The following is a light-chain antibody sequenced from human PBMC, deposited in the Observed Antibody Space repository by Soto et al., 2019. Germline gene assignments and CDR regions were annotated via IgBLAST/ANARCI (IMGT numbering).Light chain of an antibody. CDR2: DIT. J-gene: IGLJ2*01. V-gene: IGLV2-11*01. Sequence: QSALTQPRSVSGSPGQSVPISCTGTSSDVGSSNFVSWYQQHPGKAPKLMIYDITERPSGVPDRFSGSKSGNTASLTISGLQTEDEADYYCCSYAGTYTPVVFGGGTKLTVL. CDR3: CSYAGTYTPVV. CDR1: SSDVGSSNF.